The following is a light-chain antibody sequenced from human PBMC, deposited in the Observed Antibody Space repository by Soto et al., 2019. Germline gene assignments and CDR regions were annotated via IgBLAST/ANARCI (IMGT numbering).Light chain of an antibody. V-gene: IGKV3-20*01. CDR1: QSVSSSY. J-gene: IGKJ4*01. CDR2: GAF. CDR3: KQYGESPAT. Sequence: IVLTQSPGTLSFSPGERATLSCRASQSVSSSYLAWYQQKPGQAPRLLIYGAFNRATGIPDRFSGSGSGKDFTLTFSRLEPEDYAVYYCKQYGESPATFGPGNKVEIX.